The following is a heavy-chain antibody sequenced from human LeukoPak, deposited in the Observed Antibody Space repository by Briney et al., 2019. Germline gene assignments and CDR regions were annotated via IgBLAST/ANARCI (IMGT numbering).Heavy chain of an antibody. CDR3: ARGPVLVAGGVSWFDP. J-gene: IGHJ5*02. CDR1: GDSISSGDYY. CDR2: ISSSGST. D-gene: IGHD2-8*02. Sequence: PSQTLSLTCTVSGDSISSGDYYWSWIRQPAGKGLEWIGRISSSGSTNYNPSLKSRVTISVDTSKNQFSLKLSSVTAADTAVYYCARGPVLVAGGVSWFDPWGQGTLVTVSS. V-gene: IGHV4-61*02.